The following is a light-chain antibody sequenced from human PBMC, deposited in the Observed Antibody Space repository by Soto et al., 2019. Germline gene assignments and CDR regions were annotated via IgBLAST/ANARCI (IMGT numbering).Light chain of an antibody. V-gene: IGLV2-14*01. CDR3: SSYTSSSTPHVV. CDR2: DVS. CDR1: SSDVGGYNY. Sequence: QSALTQPASVSGSPGQSITISCTGTSSDVGGYNYVSWYQQYPGKAPKLMIYDVSNRPSGVSNRFSGSKSSNTASLTISGLQAEDEADYYCSSYTSSSTPHVVFGGGTKLTVL. J-gene: IGLJ2*01.